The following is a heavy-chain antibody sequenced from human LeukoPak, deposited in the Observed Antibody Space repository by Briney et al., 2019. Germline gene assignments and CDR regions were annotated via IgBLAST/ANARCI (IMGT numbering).Heavy chain of an antibody. V-gene: IGHV4-39*01. CDR1: GGSISNSSYY. CDR2: IYYSGSA. D-gene: IGHD4-23*01. CDR3: ARHWVVTPNY. Sequence: SETLSLTCIVSGGSISNSSYYWGWLRQPPGRGLEWIGSIYYSGSAYYNPSLKSRVTISVNTSKNQFSLKLTSVTAADTAVYYCARHWVVTPNYWGQGTLVTVSS. J-gene: IGHJ4*02.